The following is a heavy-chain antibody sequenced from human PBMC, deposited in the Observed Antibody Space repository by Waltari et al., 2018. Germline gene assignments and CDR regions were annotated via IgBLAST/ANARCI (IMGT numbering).Heavy chain of an antibody. CDR3: AREYGLRGTTLTTGY. Sequence: QVQLVESGGALVTPGGSLRLSCTASGFTFSDYYMTWVRQASGKGLEWISYISNTGNTIYSAESVRGRFFISRDNAQNSLFLQMNSLSAEDTAVYYCAREYGLRGTTLTTGYWGQGTLVTVSS. CDR1: GFTFSDYY. J-gene: IGHJ4*02. CDR2: ISNTGNTI. D-gene: IGHD4-4*01. V-gene: IGHV3-11*01.